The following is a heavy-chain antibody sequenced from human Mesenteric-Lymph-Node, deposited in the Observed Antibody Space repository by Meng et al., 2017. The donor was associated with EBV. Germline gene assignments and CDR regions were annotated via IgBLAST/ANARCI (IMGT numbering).Heavy chain of an antibody. V-gene: IGHV4-30-4*01. CDR1: GGSISSGGYY. J-gene: IGHJ4*02. CDR2: IYYSGST. D-gene: IGHD6-19*01. CDR3: ARVEQWLLYFDY. Sequence: QRQLQESGPGLVKPPQTLSLTCAVSGGSISSGGYYWSWIRQPPGKGLEWIGYIYYSGSTYYNPSLKSRVTISVDTSKNQFSLKLSSVTAADTAVYYCARVEQWLLYFDYWGQGTLVTVSS.